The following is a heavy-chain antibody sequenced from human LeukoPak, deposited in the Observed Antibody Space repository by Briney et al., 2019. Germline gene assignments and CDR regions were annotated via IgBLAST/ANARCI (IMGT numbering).Heavy chain of an antibody. V-gene: IGHV4-59*02. J-gene: IGHJ4*02. CDR3: ARVSYSNNPYFDY. D-gene: IGHD6-13*01. Sequence: SGTLSLTCSVSGDSDRGHYWTWIRQPPGKGLEWIGFAFFGGSTDYSPSLKSRATVSVDTSNNQFSLNLNSVTPADTAVYYCARVSYSNNPYFDYWGQGILVTVSS. CDR1: GDSDRGHY. CDR2: AFFGGST.